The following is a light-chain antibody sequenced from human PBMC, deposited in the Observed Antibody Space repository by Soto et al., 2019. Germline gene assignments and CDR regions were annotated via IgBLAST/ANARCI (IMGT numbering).Light chain of an antibody. CDR3: SSYRSNRDVL. Sequence: QSALTQPASVSGSPGQSITISCTGTSSDVGGYNFVSWYQQHPGKAPKLLIYDVSSRPSGVSNRFSGSKSGNTASLTISGLQAEDEADYYCSSYRSNRDVLFGGGTKLTVL. J-gene: IGLJ2*01. CDR1: SSDVGGYNF. V-gene: IGLV2-14*01. CDR2: DVS.